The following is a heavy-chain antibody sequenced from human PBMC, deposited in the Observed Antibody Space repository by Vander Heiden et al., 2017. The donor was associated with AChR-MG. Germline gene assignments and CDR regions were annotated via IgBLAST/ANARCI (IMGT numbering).Heavy chain of an antibody. J-gene: IGHJ6*02. Sequence: QLQLQESGPGLVKPSETLSLTCTVSGGSISSSSYYWGWIRQPPGKGLEWIGSIYYSGSTYYNPSLKSRVTISVDTSKNQFSLKLSSVTAADTAVYYCARLSSSSWFLSDGYYGMDVWGQGTTVTVSS. CDR3: ARLSSSSWFLSDGYYGMDV. V-gene: IGHV4-39*01. D-gene: IGHD6-13*01. CDR2: IYYSGST. CDR1: GGSISSSSYY.